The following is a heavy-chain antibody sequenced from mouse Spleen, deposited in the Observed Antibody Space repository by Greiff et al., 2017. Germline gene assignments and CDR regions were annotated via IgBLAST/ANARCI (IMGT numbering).Heavy chain of an antibody. CDR3: PNWDFDY. CDR2: IDPETGGT. D-gene: IGHD4-1*01. CDR1: GYTFTDYE. V-gene: IGHV1-15*01. J-gene: IGHJ2*01. Sequence: QVQLQQSGAELVRPGASVTLSCKASGYTFTDYEMHWVKQTPVHGLEWIGAIDPETGGTAYNQKFKGKAILTAGKSSSTAYMELRSLTSEDSAVYYCPNWDFDYWGQGTTLTVSS.